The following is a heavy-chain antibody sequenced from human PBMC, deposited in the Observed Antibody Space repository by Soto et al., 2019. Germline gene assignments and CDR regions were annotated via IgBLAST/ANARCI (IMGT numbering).Heavy chain of an antibody. V-gene: IGHV1-69*04. Sequence: ASVKVSCKASGGTFSSYTISWVRQAPGQGLEWMGRIIPILGIANYAQKFQGRVTITADKSTSTAYMELSSLRSEDTAVYYCARDYIYSWFDPWGQGTLVTVSS. D-gene: IGHD2-15*01. CDR2: IIPILGIA. J-gene: IGHJ5*02. CDR1: GGTFSSYT. CDR3: ARDYIYSWFDP.